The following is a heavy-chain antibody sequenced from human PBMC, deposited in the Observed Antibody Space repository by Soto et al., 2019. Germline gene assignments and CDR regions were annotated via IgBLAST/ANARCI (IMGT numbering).Heavy chain of an antibody. D-gene: IGHD4-4*01. CDR1: GFIFNAYA. Sequence: EVQLLESGGGLVQPGGSLRLSCAASGFIFNAYAMTWCRQAPGKGLEWVSAIGGSGGNTYYAASVKGRFTISRDNSKDTVDLEMNRLRVDDTAVYFCARVASDYINSADHWGQGILVTVSS. V-gene: IGHV3-23*01. CDR3: ARVASDYINSADH. J-gene: IGHJ4*02. CDR2: IGGSGGNT.